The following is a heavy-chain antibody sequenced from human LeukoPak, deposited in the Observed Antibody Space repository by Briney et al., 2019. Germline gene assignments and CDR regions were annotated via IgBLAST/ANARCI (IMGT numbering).Heavy chain of an antibody. CDR3: ARTKYSSSSRYFDY. CDR1: GGSISSHY. D-gene: IGHD6-6*01. J-gene: IGHJ4*02. V-gene: IGHV4-59*11. Sequence: SETLSLTCTVSGGSISSHYWSWIRQPPGKGLEWIGYIYYSGSTNYNPSLKSRVTISVDTSKNQFSLKLSSVTAADTAVYYCARTKYSSSSRYFDYWGQGTLVTVSS. CDR2: IYYSGST.